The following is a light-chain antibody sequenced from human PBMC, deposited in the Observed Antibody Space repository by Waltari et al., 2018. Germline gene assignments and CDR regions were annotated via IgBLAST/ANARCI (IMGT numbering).Light chain of an antibody. Sequence: QSALTQPASVSGSPGQSITISCTGTTSDVGSYPLFSWYQHHPGKAPKLIIFEVSARPSGVSNRCSGSKSGNTASRTISGLQAEDEADYHCCSYAGNSIYVFGTGTRVTVL. J-gene: IGLJ1*01. CDR3: CSYAGNSIYV. V-gene: IGLV2-23*02. CDR1: TSDVGSYPL. CDR2: EVS.